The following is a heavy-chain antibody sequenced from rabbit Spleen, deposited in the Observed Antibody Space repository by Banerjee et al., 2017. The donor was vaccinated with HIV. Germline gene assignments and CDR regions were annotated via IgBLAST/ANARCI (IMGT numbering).Heavy chain of an antibody. V-gene: IGHV1S45*01. CDR3: SREYDDAPDL. CDR2: VKTTNDMT. D-gene: IGHD6-1*01. Sequence: QEQLVESGGGLVQPEGSLTLTCTASGFSFSSSYWICWVRQAPGKGLEWIACVKTTNDMTWHATWAKGRFTISKTSSTTVTLQMTSLTAADTATYFCSREYDDAPDLWGQGTLVTVS. CDR1: GFSFSSSYW. J-gene: IGHJ3*01.